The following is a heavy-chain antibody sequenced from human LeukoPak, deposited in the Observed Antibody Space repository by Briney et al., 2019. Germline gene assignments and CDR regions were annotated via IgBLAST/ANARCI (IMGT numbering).Heavy chain of an antibody. V-gene: IGHV3-23*01. CDR2: ISGSAEKA. D-gene: IGHD3-3*01. J-gene: IGHJ3*01. Sequence: GGSLRLSCAASGFAFSSHAMTWVRQAPGKGLEWVSSISGSAEKAYYADSVKGRFTISRDSSQKILNLQMNNLRVEDTAIYDCARGSTYDFWSGDALDVWGQGTMVTVAS. CDR1: GFAFSSHA. CDR3: ARGSTYDFWSGDALDV.